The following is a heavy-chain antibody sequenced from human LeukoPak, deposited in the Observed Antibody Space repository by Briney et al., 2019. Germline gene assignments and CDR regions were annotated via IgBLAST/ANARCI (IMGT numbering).Heavy chain of an antibody. CDR3: AKDPQGIAAAKGPRPYRNWFDP. J-gene: IGHJ5*02. Sequence: PGGSLRLSCAASGFTFSSYAMSWVRQAPGKGLEWVSAISGSGGSIYYADSVKGRFTISRDNSKNTLYLQMNSLRAEDTAVYYCAKDPQGIAAAKGPRPYRNWFDPWGQGTLVTVSS. CDR1: GFTFSSYA. D-gene: IGHD6-13*01. CDR2: ISGSGGSI. V-gene: IGHV3-23*01.